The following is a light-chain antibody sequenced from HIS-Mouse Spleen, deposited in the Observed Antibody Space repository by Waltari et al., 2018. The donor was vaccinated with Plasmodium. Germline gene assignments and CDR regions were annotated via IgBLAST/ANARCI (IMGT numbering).Light chain of an antibody. CDR1: SSDVGGYNY. CDR2: EVS. Sequence: QSALTQPASVSGSPGQSITISCTGTSSDVGGYNYVSCSQQPPGKAPKLMIYEVSNRPSGVSNRFSGSKSGNTASLTISGLQAEDEADYYCSSYTSSSTLFVFGTGTKVTVL. V-gene: IGLV2-14*01. J-gene: IGLJ1*01. CDR3: SSYTSSSTLFV.